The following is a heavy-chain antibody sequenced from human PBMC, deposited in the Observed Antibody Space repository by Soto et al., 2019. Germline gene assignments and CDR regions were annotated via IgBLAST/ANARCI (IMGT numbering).Heavy chain of an antibody. V-gene: IGHV4-31*03. Sequence: SETLSLTCTVSGGSISSGGYYWSWIRQHPGKCLEWIGYIYYSGSTYYNPSLKSRVTISVDTSKNQFSLKLSSVTAADTAVYYCARGTLKEYCSGGSCQYYYYGMDVWGQGTTVTVYS. CDR2: IYYSGST. J-gene: IGHJ6*02. CDR1: GGSISSGGYY. CDR3: ARGTLKEYCSGGSCQYYYYGMDV. D-gene: IGHD2-15*01.